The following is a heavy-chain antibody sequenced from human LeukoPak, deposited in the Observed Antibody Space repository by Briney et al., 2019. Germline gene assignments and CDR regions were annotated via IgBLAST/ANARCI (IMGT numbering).Heavy chain of an antibody. D-gene: IGHD2-15*01. CDR2: IKQDGSEK. V-gene: IGHV3-7*01. J-gene: IGHJ6*03. Sequence: GGSLRLSCAASGFTFSSYWLSWVRQAPGKGLVGVANIKQDGSEKYYVDSVKGRFTISRDNSKNTLYLQMNSLRAEDTAVYYCAKDQVYCSGGSCYWRYYYYYYYMDVWGKGTTVTVSS. CDR3: AKDQVYCSGGSCYWRYYYYYYYMDV. CDR1: GFTFSSYW.